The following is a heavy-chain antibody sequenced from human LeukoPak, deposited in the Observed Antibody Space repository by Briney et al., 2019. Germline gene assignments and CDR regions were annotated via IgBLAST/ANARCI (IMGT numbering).Heavy chain of an antibody. D-gene: IGHD2-21*02. J-gene: IGHJ4*02. CDR1: GFTFNSFW. CDR3: ARGPFYCGGDCYSYFEY. CDR2: IKHDGTEK. Sequence: GGSLRLSCAASGFTFNSFWMSWVGQAPGKGLEWVADIKHDGTEKDYVDSVKGRFTTSRDNAKNSLFLQMNSLRAEDTAVYYCARGPFYCGGDCYSYFEYWGQGTLVTVSS. V-gene: IGHV3-7*03.